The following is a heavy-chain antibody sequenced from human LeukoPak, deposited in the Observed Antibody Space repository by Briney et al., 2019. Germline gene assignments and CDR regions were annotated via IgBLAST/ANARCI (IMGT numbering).Heavy chain of an antibody. CDR1: GGSFGGYY. V-gene: IGHV4-34*01. CDR2: INHSVST. J-gene: IGHJ6*03. D-gene: IGHD6-19*01. Sequence: PSETLSLTCAVYGGSFGGYYWGWIRQPPGKGLEWIGVINHSVSTNYNPSLKSRVTISVETSKNQFSLKLSALTAADTAVYYCARRRAVAGYYYYYIDVGGKGTTVTVSS. CDR3: ARRRAVAGYYYYYIDV.